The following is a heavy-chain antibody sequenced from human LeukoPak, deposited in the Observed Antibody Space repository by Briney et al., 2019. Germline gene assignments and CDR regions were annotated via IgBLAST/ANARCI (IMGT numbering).Heavy chain of an antibody. CDR3: ARGPTSFRYYYMDV. J-gene: IGHJ6*03. V-gene: IGHV4-4*07. D-gene: IGHD2/OR15-2a*01. CDR2: IYTRGST. CDR1: GGSIISYY. Sequence: SETLSLTCTVSGGSIISYYWSWIRQPAGKGLEWIGRIYTRGSTNYNPSLKSRVTISVDTSKNQFSLKLSSVTAADTAVYYCARGPTSFRYYYMDVWGKGTTVTVSS.